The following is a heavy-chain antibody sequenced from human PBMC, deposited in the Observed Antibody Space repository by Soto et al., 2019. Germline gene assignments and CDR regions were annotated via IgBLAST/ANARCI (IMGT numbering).Heavy chain of an antibody. J-gene: IGHJ4*02. CDR1: GGSISGGDYY. Sequence: SETLSLTCTVSGGSISGGDYYWSWIRQPPGKGLECIGYIYYSGSTYYNPSLKSRVTISVDTSKNQFSLKLSSVTAADTAVYYCARVPFYDSSGRSYYFDYWGQGTLVTVSS. CDR3: ARVPFYDSSGRSYYFDY. D-gene: IGHD3-22*01. CDR2: IYYSGST. V-gene: IGHV4-30-4*01.